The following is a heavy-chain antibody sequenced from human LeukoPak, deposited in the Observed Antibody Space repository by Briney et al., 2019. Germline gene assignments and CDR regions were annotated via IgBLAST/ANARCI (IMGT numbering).Heavy chain of an antibody. CDR2: IIPILGIA. Sequence: SVNLSCKASGGNFSSYASSWVRQAPGQGLEWMGRIIPILGIANYAQKFQGRVTITADKSTSTSYMELSSLRSEDTAVYYCAREDSGYSGYETTFDYWGQGTLVTVSS. V-gene: IGHV1-69*04. CDR3: AREDSGYSGYETTFDY. J-gene: IGHJ4*02. D-gene: IGHD5-12*01. CDR1: GGNFSSYA.